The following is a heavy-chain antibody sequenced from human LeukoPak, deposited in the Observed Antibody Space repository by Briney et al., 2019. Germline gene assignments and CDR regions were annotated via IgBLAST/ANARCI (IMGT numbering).Heavy chain of an antibody. CDR3: ARDRAHTAMVNYYFDY. J-gene: IGHJ4*02. V-gene: IGHV1-2*02. Sequence: ASVKVSCTASGYTFTGYYMHWVRQAPGQGLEWMGWINPNSGGTNYAQKFQGRVTMTRDTSISTAYMELSRLRSDDTAVYYCARDRAHTAMVNYYFDYWGQGTLVTVSS. CDR1: GYTFTGYY. CDR2: INPNSGGT. D-gene: IGHD5-18*01.